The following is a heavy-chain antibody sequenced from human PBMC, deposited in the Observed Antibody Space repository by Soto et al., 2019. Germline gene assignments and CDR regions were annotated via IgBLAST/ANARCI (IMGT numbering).Heavy chain of an antibody. CDR3: ARHEALYDSEGGFDP. CDR1: GGSISSGGYY. Sequence: TLSLTCTVSGGSISSGGYYWSWIRQHPGKGLEWIGYIYYSGSTYYNPSLKSRVTISVDTSKNQFSLKLSFVTAADTAVYYCARHEALYDSEGGFDPWGQGTLVTAS. CDR2: IYYSGST. D-gene: IGHD3-16*01. J-gene: IGHJ5*02. V-gene: IGHV4-31*03.